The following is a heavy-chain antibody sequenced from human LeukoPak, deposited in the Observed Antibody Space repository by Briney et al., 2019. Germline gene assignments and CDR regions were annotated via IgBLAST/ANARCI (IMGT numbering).Heavy chain of an antibody. J-gene: IGHJ3*02. CDR3: ARGRGMVADAFDI. Sequence: GGSLRLSCAASGFTFSSYSMNWVRQAPGKGLEWVSSISSSSSYIYYADSVKGRFTISRDNAKNSLYLQMNSLRAEDTAVYYCARGRGMVADAFDIWGQGTMVTVSS. CDR1: GFTFSSYS. CDR2: ISSSSSYI. D-gene: IGHD3-3*01. V-gene: IGHV3-21*01.